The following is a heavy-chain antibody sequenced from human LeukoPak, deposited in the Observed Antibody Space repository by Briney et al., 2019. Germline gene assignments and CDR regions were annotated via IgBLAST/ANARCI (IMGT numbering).Heavy chain of an antibody. J-gene: IGHJ4*02. D-gene: IGHD6-6*01. V-gene: IGHV1-18*01. Sequence: ASVKVSCKASGYTFTSYGISWVRQAPGQGLEWMGWISAYNGNTNYAQKLQGRATMTTDTSTSTAYMELRSLRSDDTAVYYCARIGGLIAARLELDYWGQGTLVTVSS. CDR1: GYTFTSYG. CDR3: ARIGGLIAARLELDY. CDR2: ISAYNGNT.